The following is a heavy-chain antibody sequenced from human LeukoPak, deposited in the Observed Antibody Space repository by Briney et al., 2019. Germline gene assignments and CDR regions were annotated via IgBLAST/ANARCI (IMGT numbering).Heavy chain of an antibody. CDR2: ISPTGSDI. D-gene: IGHD3-22*01. CDR1: GFTFSDFY. CDR3: ARRGYYDSSGYDY. V-gene: IGHV3-11*04. Sequence: PGGSLRLSCAASGFTFSDFYMTWIRQVPGKGLECLSNISPTGSDISYADSVKGRFTISRDNAKNSLYLQMHSLRAEDTAVYYCARRGYYDSSGYDYWGQGTLVTVSS. J-gene: IGHJ4*02.